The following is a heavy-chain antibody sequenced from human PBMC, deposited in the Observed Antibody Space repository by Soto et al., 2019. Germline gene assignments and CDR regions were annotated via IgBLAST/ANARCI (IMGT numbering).Heavy chain of an antibody. CDR1: GGSFSGYY. CDR2: INHSGST. D-gene: IGHD2-8*01. V-gene: IGHV4-34*01. Sequence: SETLSLTCVAKGGSFSGYYWSWIRQTPGKGLEWIGEINHSGSTKYNLSLKSRVAISVATSKNQVSLKLTSVPAADTAGLYCARERYFFNSVCYPYGMDVWGQGTTVTAP. J-gene: IGHJ6*02. CDR3: ARERYFFNSVCYPYGMDV.